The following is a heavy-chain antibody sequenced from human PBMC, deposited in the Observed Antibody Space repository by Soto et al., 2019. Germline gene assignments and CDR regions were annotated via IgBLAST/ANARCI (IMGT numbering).Heavy chain of an antibody. CDR3: ARGGYSYGYALYYGMDV. Sequence: SETLSLTCTVSGGSISSGGYYWSWIRQHPGKGLEWIGYIYYSGSTYYNPSLKSRVTISVDTSKNQFPLKLSSVTAADTAVYYCARGGYSYGYALYYGMDVWGQGTTVTVSS. CDR2: IYYSGST. D-gene: IGHD5-18*01. CDR1: GGSISSGGYY. V-gene: IGHV4-31*03. J-gene: IGHJ6*02.